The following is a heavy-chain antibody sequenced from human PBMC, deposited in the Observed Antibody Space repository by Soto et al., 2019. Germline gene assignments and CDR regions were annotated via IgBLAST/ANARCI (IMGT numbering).Heavy chain of an antibody. D-gene: IGHD3-3*01. CDR1: GYPFTSYG. CDR2: ISAYNGNT. V-gene: IGHV1-18*01. CDR3: ARASPFTICGVADAFDI. Sequence: QVQLVQSGAEVKKPGASVKVSCKASGYPFTSYGISWVRQAPGQGLEWMGWISAYNGNTNYAQKLQGRVTMTTDTSTSTAYRELRSLRSDDTAVYYWARASPFTICGVADAFDIWGQGTMVTVSS. J-gene: IGHJ3*02.